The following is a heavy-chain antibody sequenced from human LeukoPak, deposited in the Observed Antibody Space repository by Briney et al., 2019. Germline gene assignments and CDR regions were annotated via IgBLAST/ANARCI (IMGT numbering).Heavy chain of an antibody. CDR2: ISGSGGST. Sequence: GGSLRLSCAASGFTFSSYAMSWVRQAPGKGLEWVSAISGSGGSTYYADSVKGRFTISRDNSKNTLYLQMNSLRAEDTAVYYCAKDWAYSSSPQGVAYWGQGTLVTVSS. CDR1: GFTFSSYA. J-gene: IGHJ4*02. V-gene: IGHV3-23*01. D-gene: IGHD6-6*01. CDR3: AKDWAYSSSPQGVAY.